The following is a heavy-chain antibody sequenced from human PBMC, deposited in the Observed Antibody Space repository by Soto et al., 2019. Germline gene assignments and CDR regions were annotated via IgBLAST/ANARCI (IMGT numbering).Heavy chain of an antibody. D-gene: IGHD1-26*01. CDR1: GFTFSSYA. V-gene: IGHV3-64D*09. Sequence: GGSLRLSCSASGFTFSSYAMHWVRQAPGKGLEYVSAISSNGGSTYYADSVKGRFTISRDNSKNTLYLQMSSLRAEDTAVYYCVKDGTQSASPYFFDYWGQGTLVTVSS. CDR2: ISSNGGST. J-gene: IGHJ4*02. CDR3: VKDGTQSASPYFFDY.